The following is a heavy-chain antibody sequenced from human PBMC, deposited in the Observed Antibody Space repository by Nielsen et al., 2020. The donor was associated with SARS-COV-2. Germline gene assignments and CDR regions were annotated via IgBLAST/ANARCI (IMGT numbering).Heavy chain of an antibody. V-gene: IGHV1-69*13. J-gene: IGHJ3*02. CDR3: ARVDNSGSYYEAFDI. CDR2: IIPIFGTA. Sequence: SVKVSCKASGGTFSSYAISWVRQAPGQGLEWMGGIIPIFGTANYAQKFQGRVTITADESTSTAYMELSSLRSEDTAVYYCARVDNSGSYYEAFDIWGQGTMVTVSS. D-gene: IGHD1-26*01. CDR1: GGTFSSYA.